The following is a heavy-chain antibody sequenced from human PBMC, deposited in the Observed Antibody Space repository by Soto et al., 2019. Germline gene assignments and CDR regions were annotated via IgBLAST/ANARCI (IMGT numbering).Heavy chain of an antibody. J-gene: IGHJ6*02. CDR1: GFAVSSNY. V-gene: IGHV3-66*01. CDR3: ASPQASSGRYYYYYGMDV. CDR2: IYSGGST. Sequence: GGSLRLSCAASGFAVSSNYMSWVRQAPGKGLEWVSVIYSGGSTYYADSVKGRFTISRDNSKNTLYLQMNSLRAEDTAVYYCASPQASSGRYYYYYGMDVWGQGTTVTVSS. D-gene: IGHD6-19*01.